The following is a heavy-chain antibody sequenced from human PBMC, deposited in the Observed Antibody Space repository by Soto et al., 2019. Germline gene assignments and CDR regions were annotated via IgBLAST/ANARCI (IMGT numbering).Heavy chain of an antibody. CDR1: GFTFSSYA. D-gene: IGHD1-7*01. Sequence: PGGSMRLSCAASGFTFSSYAMHWVRPAPGKGLEWVAVISYDGSNKYYADSVKGRFTISRDNSKNTLYLQMNSLRAEDTAVYYCAKEGTPELYFDYWGQGTLVTVSS. V-gene: IGHV3-30-3*01. CDR3: AKEGTPELYFDY. CDR2: ISYDGSNK. J-gene: IGHJ4*02.